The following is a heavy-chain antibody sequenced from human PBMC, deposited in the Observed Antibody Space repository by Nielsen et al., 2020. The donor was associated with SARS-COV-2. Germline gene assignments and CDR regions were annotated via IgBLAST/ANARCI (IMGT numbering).Heavy chain of an antibody. J-gene: IGHJ6*02. CDR2: IFPGDSDA. CDR3: ARFLGYCTGGSCATDFYYYAMDV. Sequence: GGSLRLSCKGYGYIFSTNWLAWVRQTPGKGLEWMGIIFPGDSDARYSPSFQGQVTISADKSNSTAYLQWSSLKASDTAMYYCARFLGYCTGGSCATDFYYYAMDVWGQGTTVTISS. CDR1: GYIFSTNW. V-gene: IGHV5-51*01. D-gene: IGHD2-15*01.